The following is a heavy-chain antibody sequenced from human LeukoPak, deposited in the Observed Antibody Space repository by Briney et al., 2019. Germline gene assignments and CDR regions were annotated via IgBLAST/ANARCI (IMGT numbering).Heavy chain of an antibody. CDR3: ATLSMIVRTRAFDI. J-gene: IGHJ3*02. Sequence: GASVKVSCKVSGYTLTELSMHWVRQAPGKGLEWMGGFDPEDGETIYAQKFQGRVTMTEDTSTDTAYMELSSLRSEDTAVYYCATLSMIVRTRAFDIWGQGTMVTVSS. CDR1: GYTLTELS. D-gene: IGHD3-22*01. V-gene: IGHV1-24*01. CDR2: FDPEDGET.